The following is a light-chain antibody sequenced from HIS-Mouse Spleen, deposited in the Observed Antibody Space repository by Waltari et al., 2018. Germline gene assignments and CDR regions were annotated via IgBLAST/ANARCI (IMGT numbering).Light chain of an antibody. Sequence: EIVLTQSPATLSLSPGESATLSCRARQRVSSYLAWYQQKPGQAPRLLIYDASNRATGIPARFSGSGSGTDFTLTISSLEPEDFAVYYCQQRSNWPTFGGGTKVEIK. CDR2: DAS. CDR3: QQRSNWPT. J-gene: IGKJ4*01. V-gene: IGKV3-11*01. CDR1: QRVSSY.